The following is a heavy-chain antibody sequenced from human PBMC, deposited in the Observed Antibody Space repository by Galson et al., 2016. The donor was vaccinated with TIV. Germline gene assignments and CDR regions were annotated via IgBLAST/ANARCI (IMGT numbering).Heavy chain of an antibody. CDR1: AYTFSDYY. CDR2: LNPVSGDT. D-gene: IGHD3-9*01. J-gene: IGHJ4*02. Sequence: SVKVSCKASAYTFSDYYIHWVRQAPGQSLEWMGWLNPVSGDTYYVQKFQDRVTFTRGTSISTAYMELTGLKSDDTAIFYCARDSDLLTGHSSFDSWGQGTLVTVSS. V-gene: IGHV1-2*02. CDR3: ARDSDLLTGHSSFDS.